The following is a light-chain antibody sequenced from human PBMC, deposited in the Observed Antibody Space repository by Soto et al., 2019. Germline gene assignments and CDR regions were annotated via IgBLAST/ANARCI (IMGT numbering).Light chain of an antibody. CDR1: SSDFGGYNY. V-gene: IGLV2-11*01. J-gene: IGLJ1*01. CDR3: CSYAGSYTYV. Sequence: QSVLTQPRSVSGCPGQSVTISCTGTSSDFGGYNYVSLYQQHPCKAPKLMIYDVSQRPSGVPDRFSGSKSGNTASLTISGLQSEDEADYYCCSYAGSYTYVFGTGTKVTVL. CDR2: DVS.